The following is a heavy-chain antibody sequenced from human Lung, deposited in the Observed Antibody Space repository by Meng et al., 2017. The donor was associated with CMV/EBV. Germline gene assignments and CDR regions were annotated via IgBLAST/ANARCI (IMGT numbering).Heavy chain of an antibody. D-gene: IGHD1-26*01. CDR2: ISAYNGNT. CDR1: GYTFTNYG. V-gene: IGHV1-18*01. CDR3: ARVEVGITSGDY. Sequence: QLVQSVSEGKKPGASVKVSCKASGYTFTNYGITWVRQAPGQGLEWMGWISAYNGNTNYAQTLQGRLTMTTDTSTSTAYMELRSLRSDDTAVYYCARVEVGITSGDYWGQGTLVTVSS. J-gene: IGHJ4*02.